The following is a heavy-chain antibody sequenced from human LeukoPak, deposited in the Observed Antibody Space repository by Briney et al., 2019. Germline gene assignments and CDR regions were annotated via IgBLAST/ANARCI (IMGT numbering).Heavy chain of an antibody. V-gene: IGHV3-15*01. Sequence: GESLRLSCEVPGLTFSNAWMSWVRQAPGKGLEWVGRIKSKTDGCTTDYAAPVKGRFTISRADSKTTLYLQINSLKTEDTAVYYCKAVPHYYYYYYMDVWGKGTTVTVSS. CDR3: KAVPHYYYYYYMDV. CDR2: IKSKTDGCTT. CDR1: GLTFSNAW. J-gene: IGHJ6*03.